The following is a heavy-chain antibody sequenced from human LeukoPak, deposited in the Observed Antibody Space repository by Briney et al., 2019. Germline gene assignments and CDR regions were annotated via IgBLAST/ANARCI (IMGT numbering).Heavy chain of an antibody. V-gene: IGHV4-34*01. D-gene: IGHD3-10*01. CDR3: ARGLQNVLLWFGESPKKYYFDY. J-gene: IGHJ4*02. CDR1: GWSLKDYY. CDR2: INHSGST. Sequence: PSETLSLTCTISGWSLKDYYWSWIRQPPGKGLEWIGEINHSGSTNYNPSLKSRVTISVDTSKNQFSLKLSSVTAADTAVYYCARGLQNVLLWFGESPKKYYFDYWGQGTLVTVSS.